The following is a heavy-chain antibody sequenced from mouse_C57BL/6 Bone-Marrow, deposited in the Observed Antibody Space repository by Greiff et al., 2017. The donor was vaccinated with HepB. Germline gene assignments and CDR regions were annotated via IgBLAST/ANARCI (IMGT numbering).Heavy chain of an antibody. CDR3: ARSGDRYYAMDY. CDR1: GYTFTSYW. D-gene: IGHD3-2*02. Sequence: QVHVKQPGAELVKPGASVKLSCKASGYTFTSYWMHWVKQRPGRGLEWIGRIDPNSGGTKYNEKFKSKATLTVDKPSSTAYMQLSSLTSEDSAVDYCARSGDRYYAMDYWGQGTSVTVSS. CDR2: IDPNSGGT. V-gene: IGHV1-72*01. J-gene: IGHJ4*01.